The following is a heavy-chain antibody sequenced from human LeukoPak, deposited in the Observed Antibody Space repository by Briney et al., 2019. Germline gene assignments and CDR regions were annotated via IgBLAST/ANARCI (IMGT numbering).Heavy chain of an antibody. V-gene: IGHV3-30*18. CDR1: GFSIGNYG. Sequence: PGTSLRLSCAVSGFSIGNYGMHWVRQAPDKGLEWVAMISHDGGARYYGDSVKGRFTISRDNSKNTLYLQMNSLRAEDTAVYYCAKTRPLDSSSWSHGDYWGQGTLVTVSS. J-gene: IGHJ4*02. CDR2: ISHDGGAR. D-gene: IGHD6-13*01. CDR3: AKTRPLDSSSWSHGDY.